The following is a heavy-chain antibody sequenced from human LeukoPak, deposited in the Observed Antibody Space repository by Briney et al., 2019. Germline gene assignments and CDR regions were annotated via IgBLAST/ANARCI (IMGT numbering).Heavy chain of an antibody. Sequence: GGSLRLSCAASGFTFSTYSMSWVRQAPGKGLEWVSSISSSSYISYADSMKGRFTVSRDNAKNSMYLQMNSLRAEDTGVYYCARDRRSESSGYYYSDYWGQGTLVTVSS. D-gene: IGHD3-22*01. CDR3: ARDRRSESSGYYYSDY. CDR1: GFTFSTYS. CDR2: ISSSSYI. J-gene: IGHJ4*02. V-gene: IGHV3-21*01.